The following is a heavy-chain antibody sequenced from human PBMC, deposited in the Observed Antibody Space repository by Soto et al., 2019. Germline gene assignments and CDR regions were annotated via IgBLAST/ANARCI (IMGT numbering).Heavy chain of an antibody. Sequence: PSGTLSLSFVYAKSVDIGGRCSCIRKPPGKGLEWIGYIYYSGSTNYNPSLKSRVTISVDTSKNQFSLKLSSVTAADTAVYYCARYERGHANAFDTWGQGTMFTVSS. D-gene: IGHD5-12*01. CDR1: KSVDIGGR. CDR2: IYYSGST. CDR3: ARYERGHANAFDT. J-gene: IGHJ3*02. V-gene: IGHV4-59*08.